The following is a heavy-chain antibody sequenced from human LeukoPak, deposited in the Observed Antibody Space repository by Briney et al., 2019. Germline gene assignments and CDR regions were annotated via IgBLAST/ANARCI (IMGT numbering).Heavy chain of an antibody. D-gene: IGHD3-22*01. CDR1: GGSISSSNW. CDR3: ARDNYYDSSGYYYRYYLDY. Sequence: PSETLSLTCAVSGGSISSSNWWSWVRQPPGKGLEWIGYIYYSGSTYYNPSLKSRVTISVDTSKNQFSLKLSSVTAADTAVYYCARDNYYDSSGYYYRYYLDYWGQGTLVTVSS. V-gene: IGHV4-4*02. CDR2: IYYSGST. J-gene: IGHJ4*02.